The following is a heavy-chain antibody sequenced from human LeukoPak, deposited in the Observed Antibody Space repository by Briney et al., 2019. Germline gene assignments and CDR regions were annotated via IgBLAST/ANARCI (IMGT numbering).Heavy chain of an antibody. CDR2: IKGDGSDN. CDR3: ARDRDLMVRGVTSYGMDV. Sequence: PGGSLRLSCAASGFTFSSYWMSWVRQAPGKGLEWVANIKGDGSDNHYVDSVRGRFTISRDNAKNSLYLQMNSLRAEDTALYYCARDRDLMVRGVTSYGMDVWGQGTTVTVSS. V-gene: IGHV3-7*04. D-gene: IGHD3-10*01. CDR1: GFTFSSYW. J-gene: IGHJ6*02.